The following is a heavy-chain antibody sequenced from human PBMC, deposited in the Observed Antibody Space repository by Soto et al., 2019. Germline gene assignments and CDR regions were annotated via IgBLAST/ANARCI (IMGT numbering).Heavy chain of an antibody. CDR1: GFTFSSYS. J-gene: IGHJ4*02. CDR2: ISSSSIYI. Sequence: PGGSLRLSCAASGFTFSSYSINWVRQAPGKGLEWVSSISSSSIYIYYADSVKGRFTISRDNAKNSLYLQMNSLRAEDTAVYYCARAWTGGDYGGFDYLGQGTLVTVSS. CDR3: ARAWTGGDYGGFDY. V-gene: IGHV3-21*01. D-gene: IGHD4-17*01.